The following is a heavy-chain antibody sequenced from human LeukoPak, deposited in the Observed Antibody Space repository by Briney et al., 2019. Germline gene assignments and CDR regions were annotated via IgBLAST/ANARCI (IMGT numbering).Heavy chain of an antibody. D-gene: IGHD6-19*01. V-gene: IGHV4-38-2*02. Sequence: SETLSLTCTVSGSSMSSDYYWGWIRQPPGKGLEWIGSISDSGSAYYNPSLKSRVVISVDPSTNQFSLKLSSVAAADTAVYYCARLLLDASGCKFDYWGQGTLVTVSS. CDR1: GSSMSSDYY. CDR2: ISDSGSA. J-gene: IGHJ4*02. CDR3: ARLLLDASGCKFDY.